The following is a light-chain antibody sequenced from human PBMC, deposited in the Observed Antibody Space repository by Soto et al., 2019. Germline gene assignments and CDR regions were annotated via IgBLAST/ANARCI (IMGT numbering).Light chain of an antibody. V-gene: IGLV2-18*01. CDR2: EVS. Sequence: QSVLTQPPSVSGSPGQSVTISCTGTSSDISPYNRVSWYQQTPGTAPKLMIYEVSNRPSGVPDRFSGSKSGNTASLTISGLQAEDEADYYCATWDGSLPGEVFGGGTKLTVL. J-gene: IGLJ2*01. CDR3: ATWDGSLPGEV. CDR1: SSDISPYNR.